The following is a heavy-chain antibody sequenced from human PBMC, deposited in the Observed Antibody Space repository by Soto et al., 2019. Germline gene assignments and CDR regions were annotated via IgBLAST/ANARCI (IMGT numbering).Heavy chain of an antibody. D-gene: IGHD3-10*01. J-gene: IGHJ1*01. V-gene: IGHV3-7*01. CDR3: ASGLWTFQH. CDR1: GFTVSNYW. Sequence: GGSLRLSCGASGFTVSNYWMSWVRQAPGKGLEWVANIKQDGSEKYYVDSVKGRFTISRDNTKNALYLPLDSLGAEDTAVYFCASGLWTFQHWGQGTLVTVSS. CDR2: IKQDGSEK.